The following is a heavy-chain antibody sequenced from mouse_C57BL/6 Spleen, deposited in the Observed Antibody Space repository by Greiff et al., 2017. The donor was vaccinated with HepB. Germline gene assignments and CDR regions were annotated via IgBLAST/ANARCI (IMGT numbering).Heavy chain of an antibody. V-gene: IGHV3-1*01. CDR2: ISYSGST. CDR3: ARDGGIYDGYYEGYFDV. Sequence: EVQVVESGPGMVKPSQSLSLTCTVTGYSITSGYDWHWIRHFPGNKLEWMGYISYSGSTNYNPSLKSRISITHATSKNHFFLKLNSVTTEDTATYYCARDGGIYDGYYEGYFDVWGTGTTVTVSS. J-gene: IGHJ1*03. CDR1: GYSITSGYD. D-gene: IGHD2-3*01.